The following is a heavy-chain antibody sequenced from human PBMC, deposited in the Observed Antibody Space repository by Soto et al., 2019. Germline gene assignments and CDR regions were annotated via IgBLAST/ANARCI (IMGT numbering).Heavy chain of an antibody. J-gene: IGHJ3*02. CDR2: ISAGGGTT. D-gene: IGHD2-15*01. CDR1: GFSFDSYA. CDR3: PKDRRGHHVGGFQI. V-gene: IGHV3-23*01. Sequence: GGSLRLSCAAAGFSFDSYAMSWVRQAPGNGLEWGSGISAGGGTTHYADSVKCRFTISRDRSKNTRSLQRDVLRVEDTAVYYCPKDRRGHHVGGFQIWGPETLVNVSS.